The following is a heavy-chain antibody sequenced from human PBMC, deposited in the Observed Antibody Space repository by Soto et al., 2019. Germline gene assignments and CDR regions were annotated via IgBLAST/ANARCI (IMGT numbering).Heavy chain of an antibody. D-gene: IGHD4-17*01. J-gene: IGHJ3*02. CDR2: INPNSGDT. V-gene: IGHV1-2*04. CDR3: AVNGGIDAFDI. Sequence: QVQLVQSGAEVKKPGASVKVSCKASGYTFTAYYMHWVRQAPGQGFEWMGWINPNSGDTNYAQKFQDWVTMTRDTSISTAYMDLSRLRSDDTAVYYCAVNGGIDAFDIWGQGTRVSVSS. CDR1: GYTFTAYY.